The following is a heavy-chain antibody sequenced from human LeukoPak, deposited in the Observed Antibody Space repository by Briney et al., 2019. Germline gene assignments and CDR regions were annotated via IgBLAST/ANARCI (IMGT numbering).Heavy chain of an antibody. CDR1: GFTFSDYY. J-gene: IGHJ4*02. CDR2: ISSSGSTI. V-gene: IGHV3-11*01. D-gene: IGHD3-10*01. Sequence: GGSLRLSCAASGFTFSDYYMSWIRQAPGKGLEWVSYISSSGSTIYYPDSVKGRFTISRDDAKNSLYLQMNSLRAEDTAVYYCARIFGEFKLVVDYWGQGTLVTVSS. CDR3: ARIFGEFKLVVDY.